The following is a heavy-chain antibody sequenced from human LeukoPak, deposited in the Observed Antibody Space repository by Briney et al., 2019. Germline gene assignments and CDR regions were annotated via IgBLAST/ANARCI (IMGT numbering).Heavy chain of an antibody. CDR1: GYTFTSYG. Sequence: ASVKVSCKASGYTFTSYGISGVRQAPGQGLEWIGWISAYNGNTNYAQKLQGRVTMTTDTSTSTAYMELRSLRSDDTAVYYCARAPENTFYIVNRDLDYWGQGTLVTVSS. CDR3: ARAPENTFYIVNRDLDY. D-gene: IGHD3-16*01. V-gene: IGHV1-18*01. J-gene: IGHJ4*02. CDR2: ISAYNGNT.